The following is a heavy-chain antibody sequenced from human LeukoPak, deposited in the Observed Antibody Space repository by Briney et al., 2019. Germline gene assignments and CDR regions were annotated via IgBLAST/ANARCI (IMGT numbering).Heavy chain of an antibody. CDR2: IIPIFGTT. V-gene: IGHV1-69*05. J-gene: IGHJ4*02. CDR3: ARRWPHSSGYYLFDY. D-gene: IGHD3-22*01. Sequence: SVKVSCKASGGTFSSHGLSWVRQAPGQGLEWTGGIIPIFGTTNYAQNFQGRVTITMDESTSTAYMELSSLRPDDTAVYYCARRWPHSSGYYLFDYWGQGTLVTVSS. CDR1: GGTFSSHG.